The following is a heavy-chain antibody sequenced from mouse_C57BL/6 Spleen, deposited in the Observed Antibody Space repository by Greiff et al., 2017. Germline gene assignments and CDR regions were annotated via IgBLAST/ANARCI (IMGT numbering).Heavy chain of an antibody. Sequence: GGGLVQPKGSLKLSCAASGFSFNTYAMNWVRQAPGKGLEWVARIRSKSNNYATYYADSVKDRFTISRDDSESMLYRQMNNLKTEETAMYYCVSNPYGYFDVWGTGTTVTVSS. D-gene: IGHD6-1*01. J-gene: IGHJ1*03. CDR1: GFSFNTYA. V-gene: IGHV10-1*01. CDR2: IRSKSNNYAT. CDR3: VSNPYGYFDV.